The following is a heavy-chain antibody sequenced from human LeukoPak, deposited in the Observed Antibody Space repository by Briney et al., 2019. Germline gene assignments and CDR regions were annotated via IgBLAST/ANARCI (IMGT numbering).Heavy chain of an antibody. Sequence: GGSLRLSCAVSEFTVSSNYMSWIRQAPGKGLEWVSVIYSGGNIFYADSVKGRFTISRDNSKNTLYLQMNSLRVEGTAVYYCARVDGGMYDSSGYFDYWGQGTLVTVSS. CDR3: ARVDGGMYDSSGYFDY. D-gene: IGHD3-22*01. CDR2: IYSGGNI. J-gene: IGHJ4*02. CDR1: EFTVSSNY. V-gene: IGHV3-66*01.